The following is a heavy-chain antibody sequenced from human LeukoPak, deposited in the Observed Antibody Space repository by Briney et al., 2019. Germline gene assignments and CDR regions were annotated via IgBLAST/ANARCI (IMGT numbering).Heavy chain of an antibody. J-gene: IGHJ4*02. CDR2: IYYSGST. Sequence: SETLSLTCTVSGGSISSSSYYWGWIRQPPGKGLESIGSIYYSGSTYYNPSLKSRVTISVDTSKNQFSLKLSSVTAADTAVYYCARHPGDGYNSDVDYWGQGTLVTVSS. D-gene: IGHD5-24*01. CDR1: GGSISSSSYY. CDR3: ARHPGDGYNSDVDY. V-gene: IGHV4-39*01.